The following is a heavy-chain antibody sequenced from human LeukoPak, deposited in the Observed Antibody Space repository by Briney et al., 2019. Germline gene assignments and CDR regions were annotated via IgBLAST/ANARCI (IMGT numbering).Heavy chain of an antibody. D-gene: IGHD3-3*01. CDR3: ARYGQYYDFWSGYYRPVDY. V-gene: IGHV4-38-2*01. J-gene: IGHJ4*02. Sequence: SETLSLTCAVSGYSISSGYYWGWIRQPPGKGLEWIGSIYHSGSTYYNPSLKSRVTISVDTSKNQFSLKLSSVTAADTAVYYCARYGQYYDFWSGYYRPVDYWGQGTLVTVSS. CDR2: IYHSGST. CDR1: GYSISSGYY.